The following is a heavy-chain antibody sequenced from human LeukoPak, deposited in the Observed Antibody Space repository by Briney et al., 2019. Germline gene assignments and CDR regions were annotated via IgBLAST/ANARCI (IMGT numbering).Heavy chain of an antibody. J-gene: IGHJ4*02. D-gene: IGHD6-13*01. CDR1: GFTFSSYA. CDR3: ARTKLIMAAAGTCFDY. Sequence: GGSLRLSCAASGFTFSSYAMHWVRQAPGKGLEWVAVISYDGSNKYYADSVKGRFTISRDNSKNTLYLQMNSLRAEDTAVYYCARTKLIMAAAGTCFDYWGQGTLVTVSS. V-gene: IGHV3-30-3*01. CDR2: ISYDGSNK.